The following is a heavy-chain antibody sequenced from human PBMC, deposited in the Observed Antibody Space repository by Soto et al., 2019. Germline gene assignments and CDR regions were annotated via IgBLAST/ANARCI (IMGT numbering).Heavy chain of an antibody. Sequence: SVKVSCKASGGTFSSYAISWVRQAPGQGLEWMGGIIPIFGTANYAQKFQGRVTITADESTSTAYMELSSLRSEDTAVYYCAREPGTAMANYYYYYGMDVWGQGTTVTVSS. J-gene: IGHJ6*02. CDR3: AREPGTAMANYYYYYGMDV. D-gene: IGHD5-18*01. V-gene: IGHV1-69*13. CDR2: IIPIFGTA. CDR1: GGTFSSYA.